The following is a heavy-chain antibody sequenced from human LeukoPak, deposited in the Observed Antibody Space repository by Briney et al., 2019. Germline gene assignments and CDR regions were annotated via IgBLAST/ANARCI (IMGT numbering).Heavy chain of an antibody. Sequence: SETLSLTCTDSGDSISSYYWSWIRHPPGKGLEWIGRIYTSGSTNYNASLKSRVTMSVDTSKNQFSLKLSSVTAADTAVYYCARDRGGAGRNFDYWGQGTLVTVSS. CDR2: IYTSGST. CDR1: GDSISSYY. D-gene: IGHD1-26*01. V-gene: IGHV4-4*07. CDR3: ARDRGGAGRNFDY. J-gene: IGHJ4*02.